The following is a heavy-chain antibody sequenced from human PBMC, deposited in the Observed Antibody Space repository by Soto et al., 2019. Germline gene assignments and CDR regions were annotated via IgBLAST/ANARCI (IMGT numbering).Heavy chain of an antibody. V-gene: IGHV3-30-3*01. D-gene: IGHD6-19*01. Sequence: GGSLRLSCAASGFTFSSYAMHWVRQAPGKGLEWVAVISYDGSNKYYADSVKGRFTISRDNSKKTLYLQMNSLRAEDTAVYYCARDLGHSSGWYDWFDPWGQGTLVTVSS. CDR1: GFTFSSYA. CDR2: ISYDGSNK. J-gene: IGHJ5*02. CDR3: ARDLGHSSGWYDWFDP.